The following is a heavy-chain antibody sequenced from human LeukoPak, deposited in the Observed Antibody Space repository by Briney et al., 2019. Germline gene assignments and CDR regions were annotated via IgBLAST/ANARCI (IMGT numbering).Heavy chain of an antibody. D-gene: IGHD6-19*01. CDR2: ISHDGSIQ. CDR3: AKDWGSSGWYNWFDP. J-gene: IGHJ5*02. CDR1: GFTISIHG. V-gene: IGHV3-30*18. Sequence: GGSLRLSCVVSGFTISIHGMHWFRQAPGKGLEWVAMISHDGSIQHYGDSVKGRFTISRDNSKNTLYLQMNSLRDEDTAVYHCAKDWGSSGWYNWFDPWGQGTLVTVSS.